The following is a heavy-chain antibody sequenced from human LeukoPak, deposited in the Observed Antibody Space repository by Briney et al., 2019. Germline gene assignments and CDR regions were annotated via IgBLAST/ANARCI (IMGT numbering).Heavy chain of an antibody. CDR1: GGSFSGYY. J-gene: IGHJ6*03. D-gene: IGHD3-3*01. CDR2: INHSGST. Sequence: SETLSLTCAVYGGSFSGYYWSWIRQPPGKGLEWIGEINHSGSTNYNPSLKSRVTIPVDTSKNQFSLKLSSVTAADTAVYYCARALTYYDFWSTYYYYYMDVWGKGTTVTVSS. CDR3: ARALTYYDFWSTYYYYYMDV. V-gene: IGHV4-34*01.